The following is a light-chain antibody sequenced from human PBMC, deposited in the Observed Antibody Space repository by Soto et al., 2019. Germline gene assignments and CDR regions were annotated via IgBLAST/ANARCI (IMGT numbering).Light chain of an antibody. Sequence: ALTQPASVSGSPGQSITISCSGTISDFVVYNYVSWYQQHPGKAPKLMLYGVSKRPSGVSNRFSGSKSGNTASLTISGLQAEDEADYYCSSHTTSSALQVFGTGTKVTVL. CDR1: ISDFVVYNY. J-gene: IGLJ1*01. CDR3: SSHTTSSALQV. V-gene: IGLV2-14*03. CDR2: GVS.